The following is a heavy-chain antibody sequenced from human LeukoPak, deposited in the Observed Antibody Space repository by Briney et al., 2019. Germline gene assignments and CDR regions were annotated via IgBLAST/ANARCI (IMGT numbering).Heavy chain of an antibody. Sequence: ASVKVSCKASGYTLTNYYMHWVRQAPGQGLEWMGWINPNSGGTNYAQKFQGRVTMTRDTSISTAYMELSRLRSDDTAVYYCAREGYCSGGSCYLLQYYFDYWGQGTLVTVSS. V-gene: IGHV1-2*02. D-gene: IGHD2-15*01. CDR3: AREGYCSGGSCYLLQYYFDY. CDR2: INPNSGGT. J-gene: IGHJ4*02. CDR1: GYTLTNYY.